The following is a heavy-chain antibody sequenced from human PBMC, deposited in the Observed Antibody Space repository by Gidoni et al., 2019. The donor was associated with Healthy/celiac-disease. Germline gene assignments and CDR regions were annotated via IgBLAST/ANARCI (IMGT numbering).Heavy chain of an antibody. CDR2: IKQDGSEK. Sequence: EVQLVESGGGLVQPGGSLRLSCAASGFTFSSYWMSWVRQAPGKGLEWVANIKQDGSEKYYVDSVKGRFTISRDNAKNSLYLQMNSLRAEDTAVYYCARDQDSYGLYYFDYWGQGTLVTVSS. V-gene: IGHV3-7*04. CDR1: GFTFSSYW. CDR3: ARDQDSYGLYYFDY. D-gene: IGHD5-18*01. J-gene: IGHJ4*02.